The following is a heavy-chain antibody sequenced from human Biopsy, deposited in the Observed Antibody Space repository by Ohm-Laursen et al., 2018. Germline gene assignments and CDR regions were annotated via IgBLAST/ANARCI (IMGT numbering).Heavy chain of an antibody. V-gene: IGHV4-31*03. J-gene: IGHJ6*02. D-gene: IGHD3-16*01. CDR1: GVSINTGGYY. CDR2: INHRGSA. Sequence: SQTLSLTCTVSGVSINTGGYYWTWIRQPPGKGLEWIGEINHRGSASYNPSLKSRITVLVDTSKNQFSLKLRSVSAADTAVYFCARALDYYDPYYYYAMDVWGQGTSVTVSS. CDR3: ARALDYYDPYYYYAMDV.